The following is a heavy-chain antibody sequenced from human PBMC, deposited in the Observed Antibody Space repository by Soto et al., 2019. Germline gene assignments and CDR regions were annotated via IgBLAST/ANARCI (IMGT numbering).Heavy chain of an antibody. J-gene: IGHJ3*02. D-gene: IGHD3-10*01. CDR1: GFSFASYT. CDR2: ISAGGRSI. V-gene: IGHV3-21*01. CDR3: ARSTPGNPFDI. Sequence: EVQLVESGGGLVKPGGSLRVSCAASGFSFASYTMNWVRQAPGKGLEWVASISAGGRSIYYADSLKGRSTVSRDNAKSFLYLQMNSLRAEDTAVYHCARSTPGNPFDIWGQGTMVTVSS.